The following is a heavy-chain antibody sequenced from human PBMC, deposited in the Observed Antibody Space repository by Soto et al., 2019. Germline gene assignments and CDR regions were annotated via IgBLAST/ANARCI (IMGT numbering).Heavy chain of an antibody. V-gene: IGHV3-30*18. CDR2: ISYDGSNT. J-gene: IGHJ4*02. CDR1: GFTFSSYG. CDR3: AKDWGGSYPVTIDY. D-gene: IGHD1-26*01. Sequence: QVQLVESGGGVVQPGRSLRLSCAASGFTFSSYGMHWVRQAPGKGLEWVAIISYDGSNTYYADSVKGRFTISRDNSKNTLYLQINSLRAEDTAVYYCAKDWGGSYPVTIDYWGRGTLVTASS.